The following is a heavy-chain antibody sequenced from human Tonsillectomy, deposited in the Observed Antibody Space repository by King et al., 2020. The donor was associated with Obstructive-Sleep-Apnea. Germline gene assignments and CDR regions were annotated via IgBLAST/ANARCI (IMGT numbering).Heavy chain of an antibody. V-gene: IGHV3-13*01. D-gene: IGHD5-12*01. Sequence: VQLVESGGGLVQPGGSLRLSCAASGFTFSSYDMHWVRQAPGKGLEWVSAIGTAVDTYYPGSVKGRFTISRENAKNSLYLQMNSLRAGDTAVYYCARAGRGYSGYELDYWGQGTLVTVSS. CDR1: GFTFSSYD. J-gene: IGHJ4*02. CDR2: IGTAVDT. CDR3: ARAGRGYSGYELDY.